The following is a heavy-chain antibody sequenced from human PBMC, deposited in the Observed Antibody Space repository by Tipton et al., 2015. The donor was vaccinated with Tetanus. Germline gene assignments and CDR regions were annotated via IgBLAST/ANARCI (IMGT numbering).Heavy chain of an antibody. J-gene: IGHJ6*02. V-gene: IGHV1-2*02. CDR1: GYTFTGHY. Sequence: QLVQSGAEVKKPGASVKVSCKASGYTFTGHYMYWVRQAPGQGLEWMGWIDPNSGGTVYAQKFQGRVTMTRDTSISTAYMELRSLRSDDTAVYYCARGRGDYIFYGMDVWGPGTTVTVS. CDR3: ARGRGDYIFYGMDV. CDR2: IDPNSGGT. D-gene: IGHD3-22*01.